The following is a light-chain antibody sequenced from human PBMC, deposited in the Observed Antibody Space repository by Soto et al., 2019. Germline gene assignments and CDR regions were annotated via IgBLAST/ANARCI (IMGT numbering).Light chain of an antibody. CDR3: SSYTGGNPSYV. V-gene: IGLV2-14*01. CDR2: EVR. J-gene: IGLJ1*01. Sequence: QSVLTQPASVSGSAGQSITISCSGTMRDVGAYNLVSWYQQHPGTAPKLIIYEVRNRPSGISSRFSGSRSGNTASLTISGLQPEDEGDYYCSSYTGGNPSYVFGTGTKLTVL. CDR1: MRDVGAYNL.